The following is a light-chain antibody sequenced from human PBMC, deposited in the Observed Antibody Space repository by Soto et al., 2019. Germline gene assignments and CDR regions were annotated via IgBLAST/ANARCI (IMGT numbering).Light chain of an antibody. CDR2: DAS. Sequence: EIVLTQSPVTLSLSPGERATLSCRASQSVSSYLAWYQQKPGQAPRLLIYDASNRATGIPARFSGSGSGTDFTLTISSLEPEDFAVYSCQQRSNWAFTFGQGTKLEIK. CDR3: QQRSNWAFT. J-gene: IGKJ2*01. CDR1: QSVSSY. V-gene: IGKV3-11*01.